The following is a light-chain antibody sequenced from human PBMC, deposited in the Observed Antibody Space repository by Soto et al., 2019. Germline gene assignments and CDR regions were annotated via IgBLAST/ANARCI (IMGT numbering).Light chain of an antibody. CDR2: WAS. V-gene: IGKV4-1*01. CDR3: QQYYSTPQT. CDR1: QSVLYSSNNKNY. Sequence: DIVMTQSPDSLAVSLGERATINCKSSQSVLYSSNNKNYLAWYQQKPGQPPKLLIYWASTRESGVPDRFSGSGSGPEFTLTISSLQAEDVAVYYCQQYYSTPQTFGQGTKVEIK. J-gene: IGKJ1*01.